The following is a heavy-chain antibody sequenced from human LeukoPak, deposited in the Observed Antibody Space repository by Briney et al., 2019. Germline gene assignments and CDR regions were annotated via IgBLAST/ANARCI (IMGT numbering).Heavy chain of an antibody. CDR1: GGTFSSYA. CDR3: ARHQAGSYYFDY. J-gene: IGHJ4*02. V-gene: IGHV1-69*04. CDR2: IIPILGIA. Sequence: SVKVSCKASGGTFSSYAISWVRQAPGQGLEWMGRIIPILGIANYAQKFQGRVTITEDKSTSTAYMELSSLRSEDTAVYYCARHQAGSYYFDYWGQGTLVTVSS. D-gene: IGHD6-19*01.